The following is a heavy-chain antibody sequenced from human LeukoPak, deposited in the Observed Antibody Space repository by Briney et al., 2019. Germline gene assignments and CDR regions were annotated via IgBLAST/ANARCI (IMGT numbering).Heavy chain of an antibody. V-gene: IGHV3-23*01. CDR3: VKSGYNRFDY. J-gene: IGHJ4*02. D-gene: IGHD5-24*01. CDR1: GFTFSTYE. Sequence: PGGSLRLSCAASGFTFSTYEMNWVRQAPGKGLEWVSSISGSGGSTYYADSVKGRFTISRDTSKNTLYLQMNSLRAEDTAVYFCVKSGYNRFDYWGQGTLVTVSS. CDR2: ISGSGGST.